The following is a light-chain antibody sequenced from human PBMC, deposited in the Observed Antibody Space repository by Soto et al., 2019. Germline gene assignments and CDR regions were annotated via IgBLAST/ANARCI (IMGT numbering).Light chain of an antibody. J-gene: IGKJ5*01. CDR3: QHYGSSPPVT. Sequence: EILLTQSPGTLPLSPGERSTLXXRASQSVSNNYLAWYQQKPGQAPRLXXYGASSRATGIPDRFSGSGSGTDFTLTISRLEPEDFAVYFCQHYGSSPPVTFGQGTRLEIK. V-gene: IGKV3-20*01. CDR2: GAS. CDR1: QSVSNNY.